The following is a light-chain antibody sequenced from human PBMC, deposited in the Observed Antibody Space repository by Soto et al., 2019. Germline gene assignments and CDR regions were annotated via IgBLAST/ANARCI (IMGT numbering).Light chain of an antibody. CDR3: QQSYSTPYT. CDR2: AAS. CDR1: QSISSY. J-gene: IGKJ2*01. Sequence: DIQMTQSPSSLSASVGDRVTIACRASQSISSYLKWFQQNPGRAPKLLIYAASALRSGVPSRFRGSGSGTEFTLTISSLQPEDFATYYCQQSYSTPYTFGQGTKLDIK. V-gene: IGKV1-39*01.